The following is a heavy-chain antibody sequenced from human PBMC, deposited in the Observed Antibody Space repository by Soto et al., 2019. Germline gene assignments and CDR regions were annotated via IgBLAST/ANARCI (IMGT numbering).Heavy chain of an antibody. V-gene: IGHV1-69*12. Sequence: QVQLVQSGAEVKKPGSSVKVSCKASGGTFSSYAISWVRQAPGQGLERMGGIIPIFGTADYAQQFQGRVTSTAYESTSPAYMALGSLRSADTAVYCCAGPGFCSGGSCPLNYCLYYGMDVWGQGTTVTVSS. D-gene: IGHD2-15*01. CDR2: IIPIFGTA. CDR1: GGTFSSYA. J-gene: IGHJ6*02. CDR3: AGPGFCSGGSCPLNYCLYYGMDV.